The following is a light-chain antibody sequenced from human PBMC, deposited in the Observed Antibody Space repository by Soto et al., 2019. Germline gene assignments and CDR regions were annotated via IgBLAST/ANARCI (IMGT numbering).Light chain of an antibody. CDR2: DAS. CDR3: QNCNSVPAT. V-gene: IGKV1-27*01. CDR1: QNVGKY. Sequence: IKMTQSPSSLASSVGDRVTITFRATQNVGKYLAGYQQKPGKVPELLIYDASTLQSWVPSRFTGSGSGTDFTLTISSLQPEDVGTYYCQNCNSVPATFGQVTKVEIK. J-gene: IGKJ1*01.